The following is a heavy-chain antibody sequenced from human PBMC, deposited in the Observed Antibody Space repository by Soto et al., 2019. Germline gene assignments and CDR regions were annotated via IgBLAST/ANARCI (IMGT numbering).Heavy chain of an antibody. V-gene: IGHV3-30*18. CDR3: AKDGAPRYCSRSSCHPAGAY. Sequence: QVQLVESGGGVVQPGRSLRLSCAGSGFTFSKYGLHWVRQAPGKGLEWVAVISYDGSHKYYADSLKGRFTISRDNSNNMLYLQMDSLIAEDTAVYYCAKDGAPRYCSRSSCHPAGAYWGQGTLVTVSS. CDR1: GFTFSKYG. CDR2: ISYDGSHK. D-gene: IGHD2-15*01. J-gene: IGHJ4*02.